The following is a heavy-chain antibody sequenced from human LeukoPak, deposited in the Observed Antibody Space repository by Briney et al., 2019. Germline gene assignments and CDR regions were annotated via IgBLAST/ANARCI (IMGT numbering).Heavy chain of an antibody. V-gene: IGHV1-2*02. Sequence: GASVKVSCKASGYTFTGYYMHWVRQAPGQGLEWMGWINPNSGGTNYAQKFQGRVTMTRDTSISTAYMELSRLRSDDTAVYYCARDLRDGYNDHWFDPGGQGTVVSVS. J-gene: IGHJ5*02. CDR3: ARDLRDGYNDHWFDP. CDR2: INPNSGGT. CDR1: GYTFTGYY. D-gene: IGHD5-24*01.